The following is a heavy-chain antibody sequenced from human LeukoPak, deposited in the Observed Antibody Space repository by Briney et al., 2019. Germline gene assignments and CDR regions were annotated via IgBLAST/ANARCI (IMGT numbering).Heavy chain of an antibody. CDR3: AKDTGGNGAYFYAMDV. V-gene: IGHV3-9*01. D-gene: IGHD4-23*01. CDR2: INWNSDNK. CDR1: GFAFHNYA. Sequence: SLRLSCVGSGFAFHNYAMHWVRRPPGKGPEWVSAINWNSDNKAYADSVKGRFTISRDRARNSLYLQMDSLRPEDTALYYCAKDTGGNGAYFYAMDVWGQGTSVTVSS. J-gene: IGHJ6*02.